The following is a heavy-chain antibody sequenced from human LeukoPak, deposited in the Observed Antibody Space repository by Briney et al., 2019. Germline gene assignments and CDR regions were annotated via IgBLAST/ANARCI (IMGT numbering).Heavy chain of an antibody. V-gene: IGHV3-23*01. CDR3: AKSGKGYSYVVYYFDY. D-gene: IGHD5-18*01. J-gene: IGHJ4*02. CDR2: ISGSGGST. Sequence: GASLRLPCAASGFTFSSYAMSWVRQAPGKGLEWVSAISGSGGSTYYADSVKGRFTISRDNSKNTLYLQMNSLRAEDTAVYYCAKSGKGYSYVVYYFDYWGQGTLVTVSS. CDR1: GFTFSSYA.